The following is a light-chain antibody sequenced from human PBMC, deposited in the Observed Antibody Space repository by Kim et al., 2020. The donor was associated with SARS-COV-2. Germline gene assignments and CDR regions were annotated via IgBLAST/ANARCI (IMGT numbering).Light chain of an antibody. Sequence: VSPGQTASITCSGEKLGDKYACWYQQKPGQSPVLVIYQDSKRPSGIPERFSGSNSGNTATLTISGTQAMDEADYYCQAWDSSTGWVFGGGTKLTVL. CDR2: QDS. CDR3: QAWDSSTGWV. V-gene: IGLV3-1*01. J-gene: IGLJ3*02. CDR1: KLGDKY.